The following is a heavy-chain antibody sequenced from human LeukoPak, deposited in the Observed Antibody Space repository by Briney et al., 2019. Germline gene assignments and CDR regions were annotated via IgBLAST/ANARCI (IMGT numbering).Heavy chain of an antibody. CDR2: ISTYNGNT. CDR1: GYTFNSYD. V-gene: IGHV1-18*01. Sequence: ASVKVSCKASGYTFNSYDISWVRQAPGQGLEWMAWISTYNGNTNYALKVRGRATMTTDTSTSTAYMELRSLRSDDTAVYYCARVLRYDFWSAYYFDYWGQGTLVTVSS. J-gene: IGHJ4*02. D-gene: IGHD3-3*01. CDR3: ARVLRYDFWSAYYFDY.